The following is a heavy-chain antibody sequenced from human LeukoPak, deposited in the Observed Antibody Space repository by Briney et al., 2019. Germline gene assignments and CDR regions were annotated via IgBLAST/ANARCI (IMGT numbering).Heavy chain of an antibody. CDR2: IIPIIGTA. J-gene: IGHJ5*02. CDR3: AREYYDILTGYPNWFDP. V-gene: IGHV1-69*06. D-gene: IGHD3-9*01. Sequence: SVKVSCKASGGTFSSYAISWVRQAPGQGLKWMGGIIPIIGTANYAQKFQGRVTITADKSTSTAYMELSSLRSEDTAVYYCAREYYDILTGYPNWFDPWGQGTLVTVSS. CDR1: GGTFSSYA.